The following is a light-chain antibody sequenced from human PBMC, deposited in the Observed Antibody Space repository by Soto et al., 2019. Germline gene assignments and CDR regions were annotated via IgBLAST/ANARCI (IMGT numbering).Light chain of an antibody. CDR1: QIVLYSPNNKNY. Sequence: DIVMTQSPDSLAVSLGERATINFKSIQIVLYSPNNKNYLAWYQHKPGQPPKMLIYWASIRGSGVPDRFSGSGSGTDFTLTISSLQSEDVAVYYCQQYYTNSWSFGQGTKVDI. J-gene: IGKJ1*01. V-gene: IGKV4-1*01. CDR3: QQYYTNSWS. CDR2: WAS.